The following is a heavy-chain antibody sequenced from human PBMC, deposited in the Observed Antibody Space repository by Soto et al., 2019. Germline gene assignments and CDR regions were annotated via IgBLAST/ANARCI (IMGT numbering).Heavy chain of an antibody. J-gene: IGHJ3*02. D-gene: IGHD1-26*01. V-gene: IGHV3-21*01. CDR1: GFTFNTYS. CDR2: ISSSSTYI. CDR3: ARDLFGYSPGAFDI. Sequence: PGGSLRLSCAGSGFTFNTYSINWVRQAPGKGLEWVSSISSSSTYIYYADSVKGRFTISRDNAKSSLFLQMNSLSGEDTAVYYCARDLFGYSPGAFDIWGQGTMVTVSS.